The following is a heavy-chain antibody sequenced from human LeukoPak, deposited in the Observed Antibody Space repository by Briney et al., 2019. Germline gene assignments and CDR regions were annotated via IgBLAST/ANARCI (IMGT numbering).Heavy chain of an antibody. CDR3: SRFAASIPVYYFDY. D-gene: IGHD6-13*01. CDR1: GVSLSSSRYY. J-gene: IGHJ4*02. V-gene: IGHV4-39*02. Sequence: SETPSPIRTVSGVSLSSSRYYLGWIRPTPGEGLEWIWTAYYDGSTHNNPHLTSRHTLFLDTYKNHFSLKLSAVTAADPVVYYCSRFAASIPVYYFDYWGQGTLVTVSS. CDR2: AYYDGST.